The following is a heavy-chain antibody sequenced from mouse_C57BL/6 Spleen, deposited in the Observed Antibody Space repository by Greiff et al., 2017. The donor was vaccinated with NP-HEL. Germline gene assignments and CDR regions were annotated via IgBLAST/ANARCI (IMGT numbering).Heavy chain of an antibody. D-gene: IGHD2-4*01. Sequence: QVQLKESGAELVKPGASVKISCKASGYAFSSYWMNWVKQRPGKGLEWIGQIYPGDGDTNYNGKFKGKATLTADKSSSTAYMQLSSLTSEDSAVYFCATYDYDGAWLAYWGQGTLVTVSA. J-gene: IGHJ3*01. V-gene: IGHV1-80*01. CDR3: ATYDYDGAWLAY. CDR1: GYAFSSYW. CDR2: IYPGDGDT.